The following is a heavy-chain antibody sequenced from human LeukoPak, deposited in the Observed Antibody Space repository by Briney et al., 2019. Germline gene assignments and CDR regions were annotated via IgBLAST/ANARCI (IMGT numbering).Heavy chain of an antibody. V-gene: IGHV4-61*05. J-gene: IGHJ4*02. CDR1: GGSISSSSYY. CDR3: ARHDSSGYKY. D-gene: IGHD3-22*01. CDR2: IYYSGRT. Sequence: SETLSLTCTVSGGSISSSSYYWSWIRQPPGKGLEWIGYIYYSGRTKYNPSLKSRVTISVDTSKNQFSLKVTSVTAADTAIYYCARHDSSGYKYWGQGTLVTVSS.